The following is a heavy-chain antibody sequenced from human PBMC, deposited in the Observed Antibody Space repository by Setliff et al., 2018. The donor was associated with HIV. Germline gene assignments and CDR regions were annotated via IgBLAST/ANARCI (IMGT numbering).Heavy chain of an antibody. J-gene: IGHJ4*02. D-gene: IGHD5-12*01. V-gene: IGHV4-59*11. Sequence: SETLSLTCTVSGGSISSHYWSWIRQPPGKGLEWIGYIYYSGNSNYNPSLKSRVTMSVDTSKTQFSLRLSSVTAADTAVYFCARRTNGYAALDYWGQGTLVTVSS. CDR2: IYYSGNS. CDR3: ARRTNGYAALDY. CDR1: GGSISSHY.